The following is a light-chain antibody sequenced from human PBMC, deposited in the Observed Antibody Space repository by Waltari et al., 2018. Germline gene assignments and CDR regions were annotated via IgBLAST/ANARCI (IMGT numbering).Light chain of an antibody. V-gene: IGKV3-11*01. CDR1: QSVRSY. CDR2: DTS. Sequence: EIVLTQSPATLSLSPGERATLPCRPSQSVRSYLPWYQQKPGQAPRPLIYDTSNMASGTPARFSGSGSGTDFSLSISSLEPEDFAVYYCQQRHNWPLTFGGGTKVEIK. J-gene: IGKJ4*01. CDR3: QQRHNWPLT.